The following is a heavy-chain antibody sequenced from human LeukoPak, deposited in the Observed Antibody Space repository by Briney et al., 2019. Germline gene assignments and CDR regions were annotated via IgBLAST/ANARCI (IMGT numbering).Heavy chain of an antibody. Sequence: PGGSLRLSCAASGFTFSSYAMSWVRQAPGKGLEWVSGISGSGGSTYYADSVKGRFTISRDNSRNTVYMQMSSLRTEDTAVYYCARDPRGPTTYDSSARDSLDYWGQGTLVTVSS. CDR3: ARDPRGPTTYDSSARDSLDY. D-gene: IGHD3-22*01. CDR2: ISGSGGST. V-gene: IGHV3-23*01. J-gene: IGHJ4*02. CDR1: GFTFSSYA.